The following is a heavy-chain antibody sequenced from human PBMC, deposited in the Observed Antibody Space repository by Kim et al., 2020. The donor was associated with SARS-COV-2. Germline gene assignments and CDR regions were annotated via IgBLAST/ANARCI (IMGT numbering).Heavy chain of an antibody. Sequence: SVKGPVTISRDNAKNSLYLQMNSLRAEDTAVYYCARLGYCSSTSCYLSDYWGQGTLVTVSS. J-gene: IGHJ4*02. CDR3: ARLGYCSSTSCYLSDY. V-gene: IGHV3-7*04. D-gene: IGHD2-2*01.